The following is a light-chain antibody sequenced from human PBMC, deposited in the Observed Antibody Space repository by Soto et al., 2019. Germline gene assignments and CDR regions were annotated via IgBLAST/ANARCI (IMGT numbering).Light chain of an antibody. CDR1: GSNIGSNP. V-gene: IGLV1-44*01. CDR3: ASWEDSLNVYV. J-gene: IGLJ1*01. CDR2: NTN. Sequence: QSALTQPPSASGPPGQRVTISCSGSGSNIGSNPVTWYQQLPRTAPKLLIYNTNQRPSGVPERFSASRSGTSASLAISGLQSEDEADYFCASWEDSLNVYVLGTGTKLTVL.